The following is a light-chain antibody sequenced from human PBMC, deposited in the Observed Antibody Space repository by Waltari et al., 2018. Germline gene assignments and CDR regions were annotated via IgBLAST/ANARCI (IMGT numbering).Light chain of an antibody. Sequence: DVQMTQSPSSLSASIADRVTITCRANQNIRTRLIWYQQKPGRAPKVLIYEVSNLQSGVPSRFSGTGSGTDFTLTISSPQPEDSATYYCQQSSHIPYTFGQGTKLEIK. CDR2: EVS. V-gene: IGKV1-39*01. CDR1: QNIRTR. CDR3: QQSSHIPYT. J-gene: IGKJ2*01.